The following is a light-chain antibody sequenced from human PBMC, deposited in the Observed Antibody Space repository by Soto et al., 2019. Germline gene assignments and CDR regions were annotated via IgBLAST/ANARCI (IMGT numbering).Light chain of an antibody. Sequence: EIVMTQSPATLSVSPGERATLSCRASQSVSSNLAWYQQKPGQAPRLLIYGASTRATGIPARFSGSGSGTGFTLTISSLQSEDFAVYYCHQYNNWPLFTFGPGTKVAIK. CDR1: QSVSSN. V-gene: IGKV3-15*01. J-gene: IGKJ3*01. CDR2: GAS. CDR3: HQYNNWPLFT.